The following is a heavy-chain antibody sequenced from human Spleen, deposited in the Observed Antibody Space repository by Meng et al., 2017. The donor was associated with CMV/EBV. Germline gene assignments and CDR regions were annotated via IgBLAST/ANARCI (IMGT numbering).Heavy chain of an antibody. CDR3: ARDNDWGPDY. V-gene: IGHV1-2*02. J-gene: IGHJ4*02. D-gene: IGHD7-27*01. CDR1: GYTFTDHY. Sequence: VSCQASGYTFTDHYFPWVRQAPGQGLEWMGWIYPSTGGTHYAQKFQGRLTVTTDTSINTGYMELSSLGSDDTAIYYCARDNDWGPDYWGQGTLVTVSS. CDR2: IYPSTGGT.